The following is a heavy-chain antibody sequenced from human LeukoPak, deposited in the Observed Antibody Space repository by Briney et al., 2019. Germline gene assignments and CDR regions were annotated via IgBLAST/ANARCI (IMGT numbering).Heavy chain of an antibody. CDR2: IYYSGST. D-gene: IGHD6-13*01. J-gene: IGHJ4*02. V-gene: IGHV4-59*08. CDR3: ASLRHTGYSSSWSAPFDY. CDR1: GGSISSYY. Sequence: SETLSLTCTVSGGSISSYYWSWIRQPPGKGLEWIGYIYYSGSTNYNPSLKSRVTISVDTSKNQFSLKLSSVTAADTAVYYCASLRHTGYSSSWSAPFDYWGQGTLVTVSS.